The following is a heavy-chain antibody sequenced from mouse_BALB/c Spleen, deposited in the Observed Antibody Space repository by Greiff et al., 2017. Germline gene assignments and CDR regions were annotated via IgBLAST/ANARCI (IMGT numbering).Heavy chain of an antibody. CDR1: GFTFSSFG. D-gene: IGHD2-14*01. Sequence: EVHLVESGGGLVQPGGSRKLSCAASGFTFSSFGMHWVRQAPEKGLEWVAYISSGSSTIYYADTVKGRFTISRDKPKNTLFLEMSSLRSEDTAMYYCARAGRYDYAMDYWGQGTSVTVSS. V-gene: IGHV5-17*02. CDR3: ARAGRYDYAMDY. J-gene: IGHJ4*01. CDR2: ISSGSSTI.